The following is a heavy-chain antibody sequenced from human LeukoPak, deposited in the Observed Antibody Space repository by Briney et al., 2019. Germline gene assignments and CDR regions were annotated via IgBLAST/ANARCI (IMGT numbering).Heavy chain of an antibody. Sequence: PSETLSLTCTVSGGSISRTYWSWIRQPPGKGLKWIGYIYYSGSTNYTPSLNSRVTMSVDTSKNQFSLKLRSVTAADTAVYYCARGTSYSSNWVFDYWGQGTLVTVSS. J-gene: IGHJ4*02. CDR2: IYYSGST. CDR1: GGSISRTY. CDR3: ARGTSYSSNWVFDY. D-gene: IGHD6-13*01. V-gene: IGHV4-59*12.